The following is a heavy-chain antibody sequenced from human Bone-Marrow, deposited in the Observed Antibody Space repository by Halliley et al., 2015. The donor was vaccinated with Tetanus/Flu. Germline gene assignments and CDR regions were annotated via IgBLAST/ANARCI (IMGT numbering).Heavy chain of an antibody. J-gene: IGHJ5*02. CDR3: ARDTRAPNWFAP. V-gene: IGHV3-33*01. CDR2: IWNDGSNK. CDR1: GFTFSTYG. Sequence: SLRLSCTASGFTFSTYGMHWVRQAPGKGLEWVAVIWNDGSNKYYADSVKGRFSISRDNSKNTLYLQMDSLRAEDTAVYYCARDTRAPNWFAPWGQGTLVTVSS.